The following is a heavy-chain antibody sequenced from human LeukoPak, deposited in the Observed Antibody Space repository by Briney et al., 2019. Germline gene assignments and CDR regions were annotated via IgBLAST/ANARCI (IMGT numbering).Heavy chain of an antibody. Sequence: PGRSLRLSCAASGFTFSSYGMHWVRQAPGKGLEWMAVIWYDGSNKYYADSVKGRFTISRDNSKNTLYLQMNSLRAEDTAVYYCARCSGYYDGSGFRYNWFDPWGQGTLVTVSS. CDR1: GFTFSSYG. CDR3: ARCSGYYDGSGFRYNWFDP. V-gene: IGHV3-33*01. J-gene: IGHJ5*02. CDR2: IWYDGSNK. D-gene: IGHD3-22*01.